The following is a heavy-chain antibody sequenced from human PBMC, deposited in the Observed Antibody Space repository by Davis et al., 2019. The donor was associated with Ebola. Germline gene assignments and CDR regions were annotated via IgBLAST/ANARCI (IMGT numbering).Heavy chain of an antibody. V-gene: IGHV3-23*01. CDR1: GFTFSSYS. D-gene: IGHD2/OR15-2a*01. Sequence: GGSLRLSCAASGFTFSSYSMSWIRQAPGKGLEWVSTFGTVGDTYYADSVKGRFAMSRDNSRDTLYLQLNSLRVEDSAIYYCVKDSSNIWFDIWGQGTLVTVSS. CDR2: FGTVGDT. CDR3: VKDSSNIWFDI. J-gene: IGHJ3*02.